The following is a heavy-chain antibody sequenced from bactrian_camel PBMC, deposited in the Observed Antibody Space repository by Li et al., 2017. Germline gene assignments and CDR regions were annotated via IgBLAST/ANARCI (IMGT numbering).Heavy chain of an antibody. CDR3: AAGPWLTYTDCQHWPETSGERVGY. J-gene: IGHJ6*01. CDR1: GITPTFRAAF. CDR2: ITSVGTT. D-gene: IGHD2*01. Sequence: VQLVESGGGLVQPGGSLRLSCAASGITPTFRAAFMKWVRQAPGKGLERISSITSVGTTYYADSVKGRFTISRDNAKKTVYLQMNSLKPEDTAMYYCAAGPWLTYTDCQHWPETSGERVGYWGQGTQVTVS. V-gene: IGHV3S40*01.